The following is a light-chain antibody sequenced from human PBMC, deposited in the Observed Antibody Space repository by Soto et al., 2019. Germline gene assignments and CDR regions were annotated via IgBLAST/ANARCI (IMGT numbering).Light chain of an antibody. CDR3: QTGGTGIV. Sequence: QLVLTQSPSASASLGASLKLTCTLSSGHSSYAIAWHQQQPEKGPRYLMKLNSDGSHSKGAGIPDRFSGSSSGAERYLTISSLQSEDEADYYCQTGGTGIVFGGGTKLTVL. J-gene: IGLJ2*01. CDR2: LNSDGSH. V-gene: IGLV4-69*01. CDR1: SGHSSYA.